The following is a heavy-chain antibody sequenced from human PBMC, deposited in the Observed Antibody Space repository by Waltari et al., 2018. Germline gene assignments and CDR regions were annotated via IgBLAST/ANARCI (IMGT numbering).Heavy chain of an antibody. CDR2: FIPIFGTT. CDR3: ARDWITVTTENSNWFDS. D-gene: IGHD4-17*01. J-gene: IGHJ5*01. CDR1: GGTFSSYA. Sequence: QVQLVQSGAAVKKPGSSVKVSCKASGGTFSSYAIRCVRQAPGQGLEWMGKFIPIFGTTNNEQMLQGRFTTTADESTSPAYMELSRLGSEDKAVYYCARDWITVTTENSNWFDSWGQGTLVTVSS. V-gene: IGHV1-69*18.